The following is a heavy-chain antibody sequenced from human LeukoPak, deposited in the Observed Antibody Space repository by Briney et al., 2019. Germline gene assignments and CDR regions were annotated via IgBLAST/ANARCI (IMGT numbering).Heavy chain of an antibody. CDR1: GGSISSYY. CDR2: IYYSGST. D-gene: IGHD2-15*01. J-gene: IGHJ4*02. Sequence: SETLSLTCTVSGGSISSYYWSWIRQPPGKGLEWIGYIYYSGSTNYNPSLMSRITISVDTSRNQFSLQLSSVTAADTAVYYCARIHRYCSGGACYVLDNWGQGTLVAASS. V-gene: IGHV4-59*01. CDR3: ARIHRYCSGGACYVLDN.